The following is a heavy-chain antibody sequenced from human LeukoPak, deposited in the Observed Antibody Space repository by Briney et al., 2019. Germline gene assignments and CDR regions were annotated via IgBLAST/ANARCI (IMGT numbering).Heavy chain of an antibody. CDR2: INSSSSYI. V-gene: IGHV3-21*01. D-gene: IGHD3-22*01. J-gene: IGHJ4*02. Sequence: GGSLRLSRAASGFTFSSYIMNWVRQAPGKGLEWVSCINSSSSYIYYADSVKGRFTISKDNSKNTLYLQIISLRAEDTAVYYCAKAGGTYYYDSSGCNRLDYWGQGTLVTVSS. CDR1: GFTFSSYI. CDR3: AKAGGTYYYDSSGCNRLDY.